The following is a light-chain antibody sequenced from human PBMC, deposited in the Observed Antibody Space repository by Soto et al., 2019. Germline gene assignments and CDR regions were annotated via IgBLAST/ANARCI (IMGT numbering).Light chain of an antibody. CDR2: STI. J-gene: IGLJ3*02. CDR1: SSDIGAGYD. V-gene: IGLV1-40*01. Sequence: QSVLTQPPSMSGAPGQRVTISCTGSSSDIGAGYDVHWYQQFPGTAPKLLIYSTINRPSGVPDRFSGSKSGTSASLAITGLHAEDEDDYYCQSYDSSLGGSKGVFGGGTKLTVL. CDR3: QSYDSSLGGSKGV.